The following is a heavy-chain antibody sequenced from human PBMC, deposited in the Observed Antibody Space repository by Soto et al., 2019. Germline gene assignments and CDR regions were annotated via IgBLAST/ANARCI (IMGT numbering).Heavy chain of an antibody. J-gene: IGHJ6*02. Sequence: GGSLRLSCAASGFPVSSNYMSWVRQAPGKGLEWVSVIYSGGSTYYADSVKGRFTISRDNSKNTLYLQMNSLRAEDTAVYYCARDRYYDSSGYYYYYGMDVWGQGTTVTVSS. CDR3: ARDRYYDSSGYYYYYGMDV. V-gene: IGHV3-53*01. D-gene: IGHD3-22*01. CDR1: GFPVSSNY. CDR2: IYSGGST.